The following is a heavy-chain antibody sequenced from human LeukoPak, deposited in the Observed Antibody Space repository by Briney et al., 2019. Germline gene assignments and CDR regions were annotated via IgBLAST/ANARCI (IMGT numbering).Heavy chain of an antibody. CDR1: GGTFSSYA. V-gene: IGHV1-69*13. Sequence: ASVKVSCKASGGTFSSYAISWVRQAPGQGLEWMGGIIPIFGTANYAQKFQGRVTITADESTSTAYMELSSLRSEDTAVYYCAREVVPAAPYYYYYYYMDVWGKGTTVTVSS. J-gene: IGHJ6*03. CDR2: IIPIFGTA. CDR3: AREVVPAAPYYYYYYYMDV. D-gene: IGHD2-2*01.